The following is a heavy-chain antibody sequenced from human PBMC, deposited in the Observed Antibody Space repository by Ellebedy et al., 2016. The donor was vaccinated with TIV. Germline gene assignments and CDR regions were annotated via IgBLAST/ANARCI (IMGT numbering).Heavy chain of an antibody. V-gene: IGHV4-38-2*02. Sequence: SETLSLXCTVSGFSISSIYYTGCIRQPPDKGLEWIGSMYHSGSANYNPSLKSRVTISLDTYNNQFSLKLSSVTAADTAVYYCARTSRGFEDFEYWGPGTLVTVSS. CDR3: ARTSRGFEDFEY. D-gene: IGHD6-13*01. CDR2: MYHSGSA. CDR1: GFSISSIYY. J-gene: IGHJ4*02.